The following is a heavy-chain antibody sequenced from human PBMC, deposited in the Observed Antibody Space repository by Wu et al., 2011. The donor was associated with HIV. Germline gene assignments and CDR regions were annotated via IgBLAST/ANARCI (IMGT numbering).Heavy chain of an antibody. J-gene: IGHJ6*03. D-gene: IGHD6-6*01. V-gene: IGHV1-69*18. CDR1: GGTFSTYA. Sequence: QVQLVQSGAEVKKPGSSVKVSCKASGGTFSTYAITWVRQAPGQGLEWMGRIIPLFGTANYAQKFQGRVTITADESTSTAYMELRSLRSEDTAVYYCARESGGAVAARYGGYYYYMDVWGKGTTGHRLL. CDR3: ARESGGAVAARYGGYYYYMDV. CDR2: IIPLFGTA.